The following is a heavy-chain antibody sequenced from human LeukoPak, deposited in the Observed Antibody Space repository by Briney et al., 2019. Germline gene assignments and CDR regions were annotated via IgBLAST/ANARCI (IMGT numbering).Heavy chain of an antibody. J-gene: IGHJ4*02. V-gene: IGHV4-34*01. CDR1: GGSFSGYY. CDR3: ARGRTYYYDSSGYYYNFDY. CDR2: INHSGST. D-gene: IGHD3-22*01. Sequence: SETLSLTCAVYGGSFSGYYWSWIRQPPGKGLEWIGEINHSGSTNYNPSLKSRVTISVDTSKNQFSLKLSSMTAADTAVYYCARGRTYYYDSSGYYYNFDYWGQGTLVTVSS.